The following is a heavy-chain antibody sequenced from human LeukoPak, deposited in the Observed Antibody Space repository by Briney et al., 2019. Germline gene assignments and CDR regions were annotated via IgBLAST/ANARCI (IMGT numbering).Heavy chain of an antibody. Sequence: GGSLRLSCAASGFTFDDYTMHWVRQAPGKGLEWVSLISWDGGSTYYADSVKGRFTISRDNSKNSLYLQMNSLRTEDTALHYCAKATGFGDDFWSGSFDYWGQGTLVTVSS. J-gene: IGHJ4*02. D-gene: IGHD3-3*01. V-gene: IGHV3-43*01. CDR2: ISWDGGST. CDR1: GFTFDDYT. CDR3: AKATGFGDDFWSGSFDY.